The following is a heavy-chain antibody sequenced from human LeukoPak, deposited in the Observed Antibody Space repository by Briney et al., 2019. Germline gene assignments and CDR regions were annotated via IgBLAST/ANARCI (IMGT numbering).Heavy chain of an antibody. Sequence: SETLSLTCTVSGGSISSSSYYWGWIRQPPGKGLEWIGSIYYSGNTYYNASLKSRVTISVDTSKNQFSLKFTSVTAADTAVYYCARRWMGYDILTGYYNWFDPWGQGTLVTVSS. CDR1: GGSISSSSYY. CDR2: IYYSGNT. D-gene: IGHD3-9*01. V-gene: IGHV4-39*01. J-gene: IGHJ5*02. CDR3: ARRWMGYDILTGYYNWFDP.